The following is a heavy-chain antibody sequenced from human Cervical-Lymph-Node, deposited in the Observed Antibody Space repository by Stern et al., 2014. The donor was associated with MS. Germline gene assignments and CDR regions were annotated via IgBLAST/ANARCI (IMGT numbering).Heavy chain of an antibody. CDR3: ASANCSSTSCPNWFDP. D-gene: IGHD2-2*01. J-gene: IGHJ5*02. CDR1: GGSISSGDYY. CDR2: IYYIGIL. V-gene: IGHV4-30-4*01. Sequence: VHLVESGPGLVKPSQTLSLTCTVSGGSISSGDYYWSSIRQPPAKGLERIGYIYYIGILAYNPSLKSRITMSVDTSKNQFSLKLSSVTAADTAVYYCASANCSSTSCPNWFDPWGQGTLVTVSS.